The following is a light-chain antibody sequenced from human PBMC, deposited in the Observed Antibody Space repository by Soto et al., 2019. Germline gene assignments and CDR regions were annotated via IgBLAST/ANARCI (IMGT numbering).Light chain of an antibody. CDR1: QSVRSSY. CDR2: DAS. J-gene: IGKJ1*01. CDR3: QQRSIWPPWT. V-gene: IGKV3D-20*01. Sequence: EIVLTQSPATLSLSPGERATLSCGASQSVRSSYLAWYQQKPGLAPRLLIYDASSRATGIPDRFTGSGSGTDFTLTISRLEPEDFAVYYCQQRSIWPPWTFGQGTKVDIK.